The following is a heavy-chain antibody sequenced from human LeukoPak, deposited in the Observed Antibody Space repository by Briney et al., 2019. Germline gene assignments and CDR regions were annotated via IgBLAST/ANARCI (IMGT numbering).Heavy chain of an antibody. Sequence: GGSLRLSCAASGFTFSSYVMNWVRQAPGKGLEWVSVISGSGGSTNYADSVKGRFTISRDNSKNTLHLQMNSLRAEDTAVYYCAKEGKKVGSTYDFDSWGQGTLVTVSS. CDR2: ISGSGGST. J-gene: IGHJ4*02. CDR1: GFTFSSYV. D-gene: IGHD1-26*01. CDR3: AKEGKKVGSTYDFDS. V-gene: IGHV3-23*01.